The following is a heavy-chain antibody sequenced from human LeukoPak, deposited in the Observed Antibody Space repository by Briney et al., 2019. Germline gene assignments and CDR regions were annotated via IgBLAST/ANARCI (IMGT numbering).Heavy chain of an antibody. V-gene: IGHV1-2*02. D-gene: IGHD2-21*01. CDR3: ARLGHIVVVKGEHDY. J-gene: IGHJ4*02. Sequence: GASVKVSCKASGYTFTGYYMHWVRQAPGQGLEWMGWINPNSGGTNYAQKFQGRVTMTRDTSISTAYMELSRPRSDDTAVYYCARLGHIVVVKGEHDYWGQGTLVTVSS. CDR1: GYTFTGYY. CDR2: INPNSGGT.